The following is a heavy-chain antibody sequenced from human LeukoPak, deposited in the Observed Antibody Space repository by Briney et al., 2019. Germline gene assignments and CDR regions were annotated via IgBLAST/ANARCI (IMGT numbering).Heavy chain of an antibody. CDR2: IYTSGST. J-gene: IGHJ3*02. V-gene: IGHV4-4*09. CDR1: GGSISSYY. Sequence: SETLSLTCTVSGGSISSYYWSWIRQPPGKGLEWIGYIYTSGSTNYNPSLKSRVTISVDTSKNQFSLKLSSVTAADTAVYYCARHYYYDSSGYYLTPDAFDIWGQGTMVTVSS. CDR3: ARHYYYDSSGYYLTPDAFDI. D-gene: IGHD3-22*01.